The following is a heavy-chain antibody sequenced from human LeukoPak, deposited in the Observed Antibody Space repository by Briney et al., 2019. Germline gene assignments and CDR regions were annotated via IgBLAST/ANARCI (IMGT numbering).Heavy chain of an antibody. J-gene: IGHJ4*02. CDR2: ISGSGGST. Sequence: PGGSLRLSCAASGFTFSSYAMSWVRQAPGKGLEWVSAISGSGGSTYYADSVKGRFTISRDNSKNTLYLQMNSLRAEDTAVYYCAKFPPLGYCSGGSYYSWGQGTLVTVSS. CDR1: GFTFSSYA. D-gene: IGHD2-15*01. CDR3: AKFPPLGYCSGGSYYS. V-gene: IGHV3-23*01.